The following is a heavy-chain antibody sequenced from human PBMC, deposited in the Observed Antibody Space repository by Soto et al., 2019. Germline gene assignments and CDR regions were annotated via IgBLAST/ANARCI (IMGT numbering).Heavy chain of an antibody. CDR3: ARVLRGWLAQ. V-gene: IGHV4-4*02. CDR2: ISHSGIT. Sequence: PSETLSLTCAVSGGSITSANWWTWVRQPPGGGLEWIGEISHSGITNYKASLKSRVTMSVDKTKNDVSLKLTSVTAADTAVHYCARVLRGWLAQWGQGTPVTV. CDR1: GGSITSANW. J-gene: IGHJ5*02.